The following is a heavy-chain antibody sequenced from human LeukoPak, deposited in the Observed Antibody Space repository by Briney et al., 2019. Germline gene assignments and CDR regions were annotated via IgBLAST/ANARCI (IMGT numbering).Heavy chain of an antibody. V-gene: IGHV3-23*01. CDR1: GFTFRNYA. CDR3: AKHDYGDFTPSPFPI. D-gene: IGHD4-17*01. Sequence: GGSLRLSCAASGFTFRNYAMSWVRQAPGKGLEWVCTVTYSGVATYLADSVKGRFTISRDNSKNTLSLQMNSLRAEDTAIYYCAKHDYGDFTPSPFPIWGQGTLVTVSS. J-gene: IGHJ4*02. CDR2: VTYSGVAT.